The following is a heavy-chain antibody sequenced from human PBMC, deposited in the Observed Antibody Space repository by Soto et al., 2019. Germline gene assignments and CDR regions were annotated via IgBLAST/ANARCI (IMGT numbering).Heavy chain of an antibody. D-gene: IGHD1-20*01. J-gene: IGHJ5*01. CDR3: ARERITGTNNWFDS. Sequence: LTYTLCGGNMSSYHWTWIRQTTGKGLEWIGYIYYSGSTNYNPSLKSRVTISVDTSKNQFSLKLSSVTAADTAVYYRARERITGTNNWFDSWGQGTLVTVFS. CDR2: IYYSGST. V-gene: IGHV4-59*01. CDR1: GGNMSSYH.